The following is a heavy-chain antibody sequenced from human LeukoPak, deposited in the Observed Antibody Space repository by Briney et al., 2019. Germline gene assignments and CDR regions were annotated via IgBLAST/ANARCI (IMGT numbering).Heavy chain of an antibody. J-gene: IGHJ6*02. CDR1: GFTFSSNY. Sequence: GGSLRLSCAASGFTFSSNYMSWVRQAPGKGLEWVSVIYSGDNAYYTDSVKGRFTISRDNSKNTLYLQMNSLRAEDTAVYYCARDRSSSWACGMDVWGQGTTVTVSS. CDR2: IYSGDNA. D-gene: IGHD6-13*01. V-gene: IGHV3-53*01. CDR3: ARDRSSSWACGMDV.